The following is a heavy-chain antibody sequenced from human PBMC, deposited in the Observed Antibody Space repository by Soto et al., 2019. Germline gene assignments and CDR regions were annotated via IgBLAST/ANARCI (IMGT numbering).Heavy chain of an antibody. CDR2: VNPTGST. J-gene: IGHJ3*02. Sequence: SETLSLTCAVYGGSFSGYYWSWTRQSPGKGLEWIGEVNPTGSTKYNPSLESRVTISVDTSKNQFSLNLNSVTAADTALYYCARSREQWLVDAFDIWGQGTMVTVSS. CDR1: GGSFSGYY. V-gene: IGHV4-34*01. CDR3: ARSREQWLVDAFDI. D-gene: IGHD6-19*01.